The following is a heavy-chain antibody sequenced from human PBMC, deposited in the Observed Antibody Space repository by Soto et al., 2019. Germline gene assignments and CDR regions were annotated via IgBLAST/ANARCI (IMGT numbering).Heavy chain of an antibody. CDR2: ISYDGSNK. CDR3: ASVRQEEDAFDI. V-gene: IGHV3-30-3*01. J-gene: IGHJ3*02. CDR1: GFTFSSYA. Sequence: PGGSLRLSCAASGFTFSSYAMHWVRQAPGKGLEWVAVISYDGSNKYYADSVKGRFTISRDNSKNTLYLQMNSLRAEDTAVYYCASVRQEEDAFDIWGQGTMVTVSS.